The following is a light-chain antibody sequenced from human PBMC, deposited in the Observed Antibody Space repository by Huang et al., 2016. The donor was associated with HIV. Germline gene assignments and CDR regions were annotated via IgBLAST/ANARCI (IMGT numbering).Light chain of an antibody. Sequence: DIVMTQSPLSLPVTPGEPASITCRSSQSLLHSNGYSYLDWYLQRPGQSPQLLIYLGSNRASGVPDRVSGSGSGTDFTLKISRVEAEDVGVYYCMQALQTPPWTFGQGTKVEIK. V-gene: IGKV2-28*01. J-gene: IGKJ1*01. CDR2: LGS. CDR3: MQALQTPPWT. CDR1: QSLLHSNGYSY.